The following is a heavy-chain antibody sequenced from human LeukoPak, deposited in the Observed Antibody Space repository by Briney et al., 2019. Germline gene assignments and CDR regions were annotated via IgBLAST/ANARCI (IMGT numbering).Heavy chain of an antibody. CDR1: GYTLTELS. CDR3: ATAEVLPAMIVVAPNY. CDR2: FDPEDGET. V-gene: IGHV1-24*01. D-gene: IGHD3-22*01. J-gene: IGHJ4*02. Sequence: ASVKVSCKVSGYTLTELSMHWVRQAPGKGLEWMGGFDPEDGETIYAQKFQGRVSMTEDTSTDKAYMELSSLRSEDTAVYYCATAEVLPAMIVVAPNYWGQGTLVTVSS.